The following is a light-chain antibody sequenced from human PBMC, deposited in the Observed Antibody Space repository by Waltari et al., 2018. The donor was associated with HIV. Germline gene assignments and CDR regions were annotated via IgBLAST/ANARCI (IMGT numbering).Light chain of an antibody. CDR3: HQYSNSSPYT. J-gene: IGKJ2*01. CDR2: KVS. CDR1: RDINNW. Sequence: GGRVIITCRASRDINNWLAWYQQKPGKAPRLLMYKVSTLESGVPSRFSGRGSGTEFTLTINNLQPEDFATYYCHQYSNSSPYTFGPGTKL. V-gene: IGKV1-5*03.